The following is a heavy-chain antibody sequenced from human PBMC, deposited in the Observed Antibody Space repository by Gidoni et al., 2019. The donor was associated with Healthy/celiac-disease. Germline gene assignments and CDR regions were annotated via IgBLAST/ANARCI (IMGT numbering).Heavy chain of an antibody. D-gene: IGHD6-19*01. CDR3: ARDLGSGWYGAGGGDY. CDR2: IISSSSTI. V-gene: IGHV3-48*04. CDR1: GFPFSSYS. J-gene: IGHJ4*02. Sequence: EVQLVESGGGLVQPGGSLRLSCAASGFPFSSYSMNWVRQAPRKGLELVSYIISSSSTIYYADSVKGRFTISRDNAKNSLYLQMNSLRAEDTAVYYCARDLGSGWYGAGGGDYWGQGTLVTVSS.